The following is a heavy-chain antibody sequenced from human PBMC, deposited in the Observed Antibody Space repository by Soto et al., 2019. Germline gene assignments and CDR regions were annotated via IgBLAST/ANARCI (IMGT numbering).Heavy chain of an antibody. CDR1: GYGFTDYW. J-gene: IGHJ4*02. Sequence: PGESLKISCKGFGYGFTDYWITWVRQMPGKGLEWMGTTDPGDSYVNYNPSFQGHVTISTDKSISTAYLQWSSLKAPDTAMYYCATLSSGWYYWGQGTQVTFSS. D-gene: IGHD6-19*01. V-gene: IGHV5-10-1*01. CDR3: ATLSSGWYY. CDR2: TDPGDSYV.